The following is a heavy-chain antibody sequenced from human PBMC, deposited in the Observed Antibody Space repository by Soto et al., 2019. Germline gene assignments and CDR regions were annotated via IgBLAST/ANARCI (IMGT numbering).Heavy chain of an antibody. CDR2: ISIDGNIE. CDR3: AKKRSAMYGPTDALDV. J-gene: IGHJ3*01. CDR1: GFTFSTYG. D-gene: IGHD2-8*01. Sequence: ESGGDVVQPGRSLRLSCAASGFTFSTYGMHWVRQAPGKGLEWVAVISIDGNIENYADSMKGRFTISRDNSKNTVSLQMNSLRAEDTAVYYCAKKRSAMYGPTDALDVWGQGTMVTVSS. V-gene: IGHV3-30*18.